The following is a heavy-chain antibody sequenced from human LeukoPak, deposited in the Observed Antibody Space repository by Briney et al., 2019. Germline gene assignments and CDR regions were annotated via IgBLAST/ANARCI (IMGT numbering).Heavy chain of an antibody. Sequence: GGSLRLSCAASAFTFSSYDMHWVRQATGKGLEWVSTIGTAGETYYPGSVKGRFTISRENAKSSLYLQINSLRAGDTAVYYCARDRAEDDSSGYIHRDFDFWGQGTLVIVSS. CDR2: IGTAGET. CDR3: ARDRAEDDSSGYIHRDFDF. V-gene: IGHV3-13*01. CDR1: AFTFSSYD. J-gene: IGHJ4*02. D-gene: IGHD3-22*01.